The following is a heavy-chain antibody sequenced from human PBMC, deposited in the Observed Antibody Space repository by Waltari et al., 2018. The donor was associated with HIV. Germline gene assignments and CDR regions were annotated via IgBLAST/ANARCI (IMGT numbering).Heavy chain of an antibody. CDR2: ISGSGGDT. CDR3: AKVGLSGRWLLRRPFYFDY. CDR1: GFTFSSYA. V-gene: IGHV3-23*01. J-gene: IGHJ4*02. D-gene: IGHD3-10*01. Sequence: LLESGGNLVQPGGSLTLSCAASGFTFSSYAMTWVRQAPGKGLEWVSVISGSGGDTLFADSVKGRFTISRDASTVYLSMNRLTAEDTAVYYCAKVGLSGRWLLRRPFYFDYWGQGILVTVSS.